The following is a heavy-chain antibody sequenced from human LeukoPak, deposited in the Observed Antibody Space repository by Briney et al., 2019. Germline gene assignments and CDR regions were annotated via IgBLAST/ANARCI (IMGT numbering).Heavy chain of an antibody. Sequence: SETLSLTCTVSGGSISTSNYYWGWIRQPPGKGLEWIGNIFYSGSTYYSPSLKSRVTISLDTSRNQFSLKLSSVTAADTAVYYCARGIVVVAATNYYYYYMDVWGKGTTVTISS. J-gene: IGHJ6*03. D-gene: IGHD2-15*01. CDR2: IFYSGST. CDR3: ARGIVVVAATNYYYYYMDV. V-gene: IGHV4-39*07. CDR1: GGSISTSNYY.